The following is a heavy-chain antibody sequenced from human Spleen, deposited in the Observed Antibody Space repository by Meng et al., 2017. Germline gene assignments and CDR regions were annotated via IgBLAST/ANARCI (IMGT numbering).Heavy chain of an antibody. V-gene: IGHV1-2*06. CDR2: INPNSGGT. CDR1: GYTFNTYG. D-gene: IGHD6-13*01. Sequence: QVQLVQSGSEVKKPGASVKVSCQASGYTFNTYGLNWVRQAPGQGLEWMGRINPNSGGTNYAQKFQGRVTMTRDTSISTAYMELSRLRSDDTAVYYCARGWQQLVELDYWGQGTLVTVSS. J-gene: IGHJ4*02. CDR3: ARGWQQLVELDY.